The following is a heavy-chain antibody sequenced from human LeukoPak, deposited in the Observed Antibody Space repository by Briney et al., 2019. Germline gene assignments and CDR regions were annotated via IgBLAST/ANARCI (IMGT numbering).Heavy chain of an antibody. Sequence: GRSLRLSCAASGFTFDGYAMHWVRQAPGKGLEGVSGISWNSGSIGYADSVKGRFTISRDNAKNSLHLQMNSLRAEDTALYYCAKDRTTVTTSDFDYWGQGTLVTVSS. CDR1: GFTFDGYA. J-gene: IGHJ4*02. CDR2: ISWNSGSI. V-gene: IGHV3-9*01. CDR3: AKDRTTVTTSDFDY. D-gene: IGHD4-17*01.